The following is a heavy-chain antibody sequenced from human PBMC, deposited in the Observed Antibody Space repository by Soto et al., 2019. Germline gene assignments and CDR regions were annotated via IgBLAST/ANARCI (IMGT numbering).Heavy chain of an antibody. V-gene: IGHV4-34*01. CDR3: AREVVGNSRYYYYMDV. CDR2: INHSGST. J-gene: IGHJ6*03. CDR1: GGSFSGYY. Sequence: QVQLQQWGAGLLKPSETLSLTCAVYGGSFSGYYWSWIRQPPGKGLEWIGEINHSGSTNYNPSLKSRVTISVDTSKNQFSLKLSSVTAADTAVYYCAREVVGNSRYYYYMDVWGKGTTVTVSS. D-gene: IGHD3-22*01.